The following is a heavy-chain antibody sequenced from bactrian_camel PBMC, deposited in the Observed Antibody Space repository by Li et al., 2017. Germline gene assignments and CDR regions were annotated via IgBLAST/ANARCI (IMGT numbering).Heavy chain of an antibody. V-gene: IGHV3S40*01. CDR1: GFTSKRYA. CDR2: INSGGAIT. Sequence: VQLVESGGGSVQPGGSLRLSCAASGFTSKRYATTWVRQAPGKGLEWVSDINSGGAITYYADSVKDRFTISRDNAKNTVYLQLNSRKTEDTAVYYCAADYERLCSTVGKDDEYKFWGQGTQVTVS. CDR3: AADYERLCSTVGKDDEYKF. D-gene: IGHD4*01. J-gene: IGHJ4*01.